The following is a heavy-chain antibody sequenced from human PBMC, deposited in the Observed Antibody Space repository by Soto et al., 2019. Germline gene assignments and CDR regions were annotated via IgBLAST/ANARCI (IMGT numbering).Heavy chain of an antibody. CDR3: ARQPTTGDTDLRFDP. D-gene: IGHD2-21*01. CDR2: IFYSGST. V-gene: IGHV4-39*01. Sequence: QLQLLESGPGLVKASETLSLTCSVSGGSISTSRSYWAWIRQPPGKGLEWLANIFYSGSTFYNPTLAGRVTVSVDTSTSEASLKLRSVTAADTAVYYCARQPTTGDTDLRFDPWGQGTLVTVSS. CDR1: GGSISTSRSY. J-gene: IGHJ5*02.